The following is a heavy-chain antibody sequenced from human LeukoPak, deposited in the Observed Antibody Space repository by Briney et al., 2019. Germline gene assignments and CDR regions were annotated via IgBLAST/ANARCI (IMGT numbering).Heavy chain of an antibody. D-gene: IGHD4-11*01. CDR1: GGTFSSYA. V-gene: IGHV1-69*13. J-gene: IGHJ5*02. CDR2: IIPIFGTA. Sequence: SVKVPCKASGGTFSSYAISWVRQAPGQGLEWMGGIIPIFGTANYAQKFQGRVTIIADESTSTAYMELSSLRSEDTAVYYCARDGLSATVSSYNWFDPWGQGTLVTVSS. CDR3: ARDGLSATVSSYNWFDP.